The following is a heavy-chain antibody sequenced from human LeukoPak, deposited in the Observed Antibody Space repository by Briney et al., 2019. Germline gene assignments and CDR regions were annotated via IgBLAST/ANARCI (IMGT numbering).Heavy chain of an antibody. J-gene: IGHJ4*02. CDR1: GGSISSSSYY. CDR2: IYYSGST. Sequence: SETLSLTCTVSGGSISSSSYYWGWIRQPPGKGLEWIGSIYYSGSTYYNPSLKSRVTISVDTSKNQFSLKLSSVTAADTAVYYCARGGLTGDPYFDYWGQGTLVTVSS. CDR3: ARGGLTGDPYFDY. D-gene: IGHD7-27*01. V-gene: IGHV4-39*07.